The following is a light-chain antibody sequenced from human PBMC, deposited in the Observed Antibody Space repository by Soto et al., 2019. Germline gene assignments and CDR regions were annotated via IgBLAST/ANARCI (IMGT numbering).Light chain of an antibody. CDR2: DDY. V-gene: IGLV1-44*01. CDR3: ATWDDSLNGRV. J-gene: IGLJ3*02. CDR1: SSNIGTNT. Sequence: QSVLTQPPSASGTPGQRVTISCSGSSSNIGTNTVNWYQHLPGAAPKLLISDDYDRSSGVPDRFSASKSGTSASLAISGLQSEDEAAYYCATWDDSLNGRVFGGGTKVTVL.